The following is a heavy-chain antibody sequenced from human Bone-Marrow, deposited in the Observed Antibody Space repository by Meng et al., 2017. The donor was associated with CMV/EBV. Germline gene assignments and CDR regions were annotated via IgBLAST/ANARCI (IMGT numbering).Heavy chain of an antibody. J-gene: IGHJ4*02. V-gene: IGHV3-48*04. CDR3: ASGQYYDFWSGYQNLDY. CDR1: GFTLSSYD. D-gene: IGHD3-3*01. CDR2: ISSSSSTI. Sequence: GESLKIPCAGSGFTLSSYDMNWVRQAPGKGLEWVSYISSSSSTIYYADSVKGRFTISRDNAKNSLYLQMNSLRAEDTAVYYCASGQYYDFWSGYQNLDYWGQGTLVTVSS.